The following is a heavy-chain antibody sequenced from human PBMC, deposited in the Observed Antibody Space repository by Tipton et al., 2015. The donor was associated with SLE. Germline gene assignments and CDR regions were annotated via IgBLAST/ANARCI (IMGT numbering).Heavy chain of an antibody. CDR3: ARHGGGTYYSWFDP. Sequence: LRLSCSVSGDSISSSYYYWGWIRQPPGRGLEWIASFYYDATTYYNPSLKSRVTISVDTSKNQFSLKLRSVTAADTAVYFCARHGGGTYYSWFDPWGQGNLVTVSS. D-gene: IGHD1-26*01. CDR2: FYYDATT. CDR1: GDSISSSYYY. J-gene: IGHJ5*02. V-gene: IGHV4-39*07.